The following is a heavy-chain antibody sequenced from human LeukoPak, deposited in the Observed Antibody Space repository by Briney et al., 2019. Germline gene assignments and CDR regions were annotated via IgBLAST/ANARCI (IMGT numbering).Heavy chain of an antibody. J-gene: IGHJ4*02. CDR2: IIPILGIA. CDR3: ARGESVSGPPRDGYNYYFDY. V-gene: IGHV1-69*04. D-gene: IGHD5-24*01. Sequence: SVKVSCKASGGTFSSYAISWVRQAPGQGLGWMGRIIPILGIANYAQKFQGRVTITADKSTSTAYMELSSLRSEDTAVYYCARGESVSGPPRDGYNYYFDYWGQGTLVTVSS. CDR1: GGTFSSYA.